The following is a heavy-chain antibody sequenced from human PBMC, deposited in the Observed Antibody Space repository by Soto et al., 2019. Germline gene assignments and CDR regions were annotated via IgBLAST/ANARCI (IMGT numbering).Heavy chain of an antibody. CDR2: IYSGGNT. V-gene: IGHV3-53*02. D-gene: IGHD3-9*01. CDR1: GFSVSGDT. Sequence: EVQLVETGGGLIYPGGSLRLSCVASGFSVSGDTMNWVRQAPGKGLEWISAIYSGGNTNDAGSVKGRFTISRDTSKNTLYLQMNSLRVEDTAVYYCARPVWLENWGQGTLVTVSS. J-gene: IGHJ4*02. CDR3: ARPVWLEN.